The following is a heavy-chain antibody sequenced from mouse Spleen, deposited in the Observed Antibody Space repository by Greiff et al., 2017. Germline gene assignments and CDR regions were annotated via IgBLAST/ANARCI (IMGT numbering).Heavy chain of an antibody. CDR1: GYTFTSYW. J-gene: IGHJ3*01. Sequence: QVQLQQPGAELVMPGASVKLSCKASGYTFTSYWMHWVKQRPGQGLEWIGEIDPSDSYTNYNQKFKGKATLTVDKSSSTAYMQLSSLTSEDSAVYYCARGTYYGNSAWFAYWGQGTLVTVSA. D-gene: IGHD2-10*01. V-gene: IGHV1-69*01. CDR3: ARGTYYGNSAWFAY. CDR2: IDPSDSYT.